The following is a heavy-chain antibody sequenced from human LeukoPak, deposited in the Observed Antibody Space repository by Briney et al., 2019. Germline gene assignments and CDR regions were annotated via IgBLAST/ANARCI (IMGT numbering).Heavy chain of an antibody. Sequence: SQTLSLTCAISGDSVSSNSAAWNWTRQSPSRGLEWLGRTYYRSKWYSDYAVSVKSRITINPDTSKNQFSLQLNSVTPEDSAVYFCARGTYGRSDSWGQGTLVTVSS. CDR3: ARGTYGRSDS. J-gene: IGHJ4*02. CDR2: TYYRSKWYS. CDR1: GDSVSSNSAA. V-gene: IGHV6-1*01. D-gene: IGHD2-8*01.